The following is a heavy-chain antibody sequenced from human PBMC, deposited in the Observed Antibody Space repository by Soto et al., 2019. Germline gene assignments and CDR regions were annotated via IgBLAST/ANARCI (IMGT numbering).Heavy chain of an antibody. V-gene: IGHV4-30-4*01. CDR3: AREGILPPGSPL. D-gene: IGHD2-15*01. J-gene: IGHJ4*02. CDR1: GGSISNGDYY. CDR2: IHYTGST. Sequence: PSETLSLTCSVSGGSISNGDYYWSWIRQPPGKGLEWIRFIHYTGSTHYNPSLKSRVSISVDTSKHQFSLRLSSVTAADTAVYYCAREGILPPGSPLWGQGTLVTVSS.